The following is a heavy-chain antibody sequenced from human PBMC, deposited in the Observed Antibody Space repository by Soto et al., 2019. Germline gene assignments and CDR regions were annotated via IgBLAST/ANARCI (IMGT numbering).Heavy chain of an antibody. V-gene: IGHV3-74*01. CDR1: GFTFGSHW. CDR3: ARFGTSYDTSGFLY. CDR2: ISSGGTTT. D-gene: IGHD3-22*01. Sequence: GGSLRLSCAASGFTFGSHWMHWVRQAPGKGLVYVSRISSGGTTTNYAESVKGRFTISRDNARNTLYLQTNSLRVEDTAVYYCARFGTSYDTSGFLYWGQGTPVTVSS. J-gene: IGHJ4*02.